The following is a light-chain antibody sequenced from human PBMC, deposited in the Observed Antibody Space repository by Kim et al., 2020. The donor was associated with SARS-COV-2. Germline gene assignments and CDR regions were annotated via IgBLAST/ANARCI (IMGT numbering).Light chain of an antibody. V-gene: IGKV1-27*01. Sequence: SASVGDRVTITCRARQSIKNYLAWYQQRPGKVPKLLIYAASTLQSGVPSRFSGSGSGTDFTLTISSLQPEDVATYYCQEYNSAPLTFGGGTKLEI. CDR3: QEYNSAPLT. CDR1: QSIKNY. J-gene: IGKJ4*01. CDR2: AAS.